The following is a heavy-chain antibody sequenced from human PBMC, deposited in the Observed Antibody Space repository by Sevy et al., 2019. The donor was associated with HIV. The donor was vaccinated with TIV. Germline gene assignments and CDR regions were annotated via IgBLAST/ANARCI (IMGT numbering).Heavy chain of an antibody. D-gene: IGHD2-21*02. CDR1: GFTFSSYA. V-gene: IGHV3-30-3*01. CDR3: AREYCGGDCYPDY. Sequence: GGSLRLSCAASGFTFSSYAMHWVRRAPGKGLEWVAGRSYDGSNKDYADSVKGRFTISRDNSKNTLYLQMNSLRAEDTAVYYSAREYCGGDCYPDYWGQGTLVTVSS. CDR2: RSYDGSNK. J-gene: IGHJ4*02.